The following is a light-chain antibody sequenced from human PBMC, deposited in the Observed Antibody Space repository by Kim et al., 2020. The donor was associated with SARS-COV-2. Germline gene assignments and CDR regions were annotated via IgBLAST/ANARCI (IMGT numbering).Light chain of an antibody. J-gene: IGLJ2*01. Sequence: APGETARITCGVNDIGSKSVHWYQERLGQAPLMVIYYNTDRPSGIPERVSGSYSGNTATLTISRVEAGDEADYYCQVWDRSSDHVVFGGGTQLTVL. CDR3: QVWDRSSDHVV. V-gene: IGLV3-21*04. CDR2: YNT. CDR1: DIGSKS.